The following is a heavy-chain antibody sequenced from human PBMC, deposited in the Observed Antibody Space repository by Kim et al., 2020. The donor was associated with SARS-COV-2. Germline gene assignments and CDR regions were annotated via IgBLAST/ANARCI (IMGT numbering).Heavy chain of an antibody. J-gene: IGHJ6*02. V-gene: IGHV3-21*01. CDR1: GFTFSSYS. D-gene: IGHD1-26*01. Sequence: GGSLRLSCAASGFTFSSYSMNWVRQAPGKGLEWVSSISSSSSYIYYADSVKGRFTISRDNAKNSLYLQMNSLRAEDTAVYYCARDSYSGSYYGYYGMDVWGQGTTVTVSS. CDR3: ARDSYSGSYYGYYGMDV. CDR2: ISSSSSYI.